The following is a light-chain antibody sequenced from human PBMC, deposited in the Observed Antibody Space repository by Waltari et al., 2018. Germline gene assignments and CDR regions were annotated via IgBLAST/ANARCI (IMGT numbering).Light chain of an antibody. CDR2: WAS. CDR1: QSVLYSSNNKNY. J-gene: IGKJ2*01. V-gene: IGKV4-1*01. Sequence: DIVMTQSPDSLAVSLGERATIDCKSSQSVLYSSNNKNYLTWYQQKPGQPPKLLIYWASTRESGVPDRFSGSASVTDFTLTISSLQAEDVAVYYCQQYYSAPYTFGQGTKLEIK. CDR3: QQYYSAPYT.